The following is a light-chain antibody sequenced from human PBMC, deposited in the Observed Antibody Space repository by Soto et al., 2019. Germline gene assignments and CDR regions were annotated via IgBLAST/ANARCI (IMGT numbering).Light chain of an antibody. J-gene: IGLJ2*01. CDR3: GTWDSNLSAVV. CDR2: ENN. CDR1: SSNIGNNY. Sequence: QSVLTQPPSVSATPGQKVTISCSGSSSNIGNNYVSWYQQLPGTAPKLLIYENNKRPSGIPDRFSASKSGTSATLGITGLQTGDEADYYCGTWDSNLSAVVLGGGTKLTVL. V-gene: IGLV1-51*02.